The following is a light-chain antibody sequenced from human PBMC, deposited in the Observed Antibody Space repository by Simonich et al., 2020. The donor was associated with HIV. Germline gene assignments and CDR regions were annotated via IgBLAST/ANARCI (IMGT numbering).Light chain of an antibody. V-gene: IGKV3-15*01. J-gene: IGKJ4*01. CDR3: QQSYSTPRT. CDR1: QSVSSN. Sequence: EIVMTQSPATLSVSPGERATLSCRASQSVSSNLAWYQQNPGQAPRLLIYGASTRATGIPARFSGSGSGTDFTLTISSLQPEDFATYYCQQSYSTPRTFGGGTKVEIK. CDR2: GAS.